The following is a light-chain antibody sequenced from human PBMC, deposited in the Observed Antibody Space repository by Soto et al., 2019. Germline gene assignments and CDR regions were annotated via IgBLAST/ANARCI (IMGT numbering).Light chain of an antibody. J-gene: IGKJ1*01. CDR2: AVS. CDR1: QGISSS. V-gene: IGKV1D-13*01. Sequence: AIQFTQSPYSLSASVGDKVPLTCRASQGISSSLAWYQQKPGKAPELLIYAVSYLQSGVPSRFSGSGSGTDFTLTISSLQSEDFAVYYCQQYNNWPRTFGQGTKVDIK. CDR3: QQYNNWPRT.